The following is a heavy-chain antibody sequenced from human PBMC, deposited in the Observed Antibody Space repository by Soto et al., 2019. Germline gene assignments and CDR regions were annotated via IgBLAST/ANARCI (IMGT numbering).Heavy chain of an antibody. CDR3: ARRGYCSSTSCYSSYYYGMDV. CDR1: GYSFSTYW. J-gene: IGHJ6*02. D-gene: IGHD2-2*02. Sequence: GESLKISCKGSGYSFSTYWINWVRQMPGKGLEWMGRIDPSDSYIDYSPSFQGHVTISVDKSISTAYLQWSSLKASDSAMYYCARRGYCSSTSCYSSYYYGMDVWGQGTTVTVSS. V-gene: IGHV5-10-1*01. CDR2: IDPSDSYI.